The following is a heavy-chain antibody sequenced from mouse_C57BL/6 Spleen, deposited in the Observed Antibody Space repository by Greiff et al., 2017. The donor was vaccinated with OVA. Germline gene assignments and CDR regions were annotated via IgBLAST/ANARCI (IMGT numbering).Heavy chain of an antibody. CDR3: ARGDYDGKDY. V-gene: IGHV14-2*01. CDR1: GFNIKDYY. J-gene: IGHJ2*01. D-gene: IGHD2-4*01. CDR2: IDPEDGEP. Sequence: EVKLVESGAELVKPGASVKLSCTASGFNIKDYYMHWVKQRTEQGLEWIGRIDPEDGEPKYAPKFQGKATITAATSSNTAYLQLSSLTSEDTAVYYCARGDYDGKDYWGQGTTLTVSS.